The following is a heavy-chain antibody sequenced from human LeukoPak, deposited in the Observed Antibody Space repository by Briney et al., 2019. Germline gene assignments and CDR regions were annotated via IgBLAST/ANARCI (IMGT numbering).Heavy chain of an antibody. CDR2: INPSGGGT. Sequence: GASVKVSCKASGYTFPTYYMHWVRQAPGQGLEWMGIINPSGGGTRYAQKFQGRVTMTRDMSTNTVYMELSSLRSEDTAVYYCARDATLGRGSYPEYWGQGTLVTVSS. J-gene: IGHJ4*02. CDR3: ARDATLGRGSYPEY. D-gene: IGHD1-26*01. V-gene: IGHV1-46*01. CDR1: GYTFPTYY.